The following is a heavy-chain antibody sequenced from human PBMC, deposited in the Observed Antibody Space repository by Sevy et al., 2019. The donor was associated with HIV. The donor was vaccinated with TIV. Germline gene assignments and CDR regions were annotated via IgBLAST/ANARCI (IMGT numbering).Heavy chain of an antibody. Sequence: GRSLRLSCAASGFTFSNYWMTWVRQAPGKGLEWVANMKGDGSKKSYLDSVEGRFTISRDNAKNSLYLQMNSLRAEDTAVYYCARDYNYQILPIFYDAFDIWGQGTMVTVSS. CDR3: ARDYNYQILPIFYDAFDI. CDR2: MKGDGSKK. D-gene: IGHD3-3*01. J-gene: IGHJ3*02. CDR1: GFTFSNYW. V-gene: IGHV3-7*01.